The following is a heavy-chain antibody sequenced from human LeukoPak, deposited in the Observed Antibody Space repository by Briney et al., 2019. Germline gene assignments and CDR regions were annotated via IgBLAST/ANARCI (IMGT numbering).Heavy chain of an antibody. Sequence: SETLSLTCTVSGGSISSYYWSWIRQPPGKGLEWIGYIHYSGGITYYNPSLKSRVTISVDTSKNQFSLSLSSVTAADTAVYYCARHTNDFWSGLFDYWGQGTLVTVSS. D-gene: IGHD3-3*01. CDR2: IHYSGGIT. CDR3: ARHTNDFWSGLFDY. V-gene: IGHV4-59*08. CDR1: GGSISSYY. J-gene: IGHJ4*02.